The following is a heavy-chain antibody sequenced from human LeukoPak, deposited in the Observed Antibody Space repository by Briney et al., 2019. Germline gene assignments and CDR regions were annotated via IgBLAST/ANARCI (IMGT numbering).Heavy chain of an antibody. Sequence: GGSLRLSCAASGFTFSTYAMSWVRQAPGKGLEWVSTISGSGGGTYYADSVKGRFTISRDNSKNTLCLQMNNLRVEDSAVYYCAKDQARADCSSGSCYPFDFWGQGTLVTVSS. J-gene: IGHJ4*02. CDR3: AKDQARADCSSGSCYPFDF. D-gene: IGHD2-15*01. V-gene: IGHV3-23*01. CDR2: ISGSGGGT. CDR1: GFTFSTYA.